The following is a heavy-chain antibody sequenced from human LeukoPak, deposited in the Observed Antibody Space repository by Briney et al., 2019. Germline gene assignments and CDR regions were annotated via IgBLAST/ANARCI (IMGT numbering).Heavy chain of an antibody. CDR1: GGSFSGYY. Sequence: SETLSLTCAVYGGSFSGYYWSWIRQPPGKGLEWIGEISHSGSTNYNPSLKSRVTISVDTSKNQFSRKLSSLTAADTAVYYCARGPGYSSSWYWYYYYYYMDVWGKGTTVTVSS. J-gene: IGHJ6*03. CDR3: ARGPGYSSSWYWYYYYYYMDV. D-gene: IGHD6-13*01. CDR2: ISHSGST. V-gene: IGHV4-34*01.